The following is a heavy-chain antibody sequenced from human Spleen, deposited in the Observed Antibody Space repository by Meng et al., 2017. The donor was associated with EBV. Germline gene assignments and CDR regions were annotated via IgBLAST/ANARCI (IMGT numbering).Heavy chain of an antibody. V-gene: IGHV1-3*01. Sequence: QVQLVQSGAEVKKPGASVKVSCKASGYTFTNYAMHWVRLAPGQRLEWMGWINAGNGNTKYSENFQGRVTITRDTSASTAYMELSSLRSEDTAVYYCATYCSSGSCYVYWGQGTLVTVSS. CDR1: GYTFTNYA. CDR3: ATYCSSGSCYVY. D-gene: IGHD2-2*01. J-gene: IGHJ4*02. CDR2: INAGNGNT.